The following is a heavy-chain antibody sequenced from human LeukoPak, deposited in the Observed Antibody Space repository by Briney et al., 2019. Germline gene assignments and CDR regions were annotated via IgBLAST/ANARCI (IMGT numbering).Heavy chain of an antibody. V-gene: IGHV3-23*01. CDR1: GFTFSSYA. CDR2: ISGSGGST. J-gene: IGHJ4*02. CDR3: AKVSYHYYGSGSYVLDY. D-gene: IGHD3-10*01. Sequence: PGGSLRLSCAASGFTFSSYAMSWVRQAPGKGLEWVSAISGSGGSTYYADSVKGRFTISRDNSKNTLYLQMSSLRAEDTAVYYCAKVSYHYYGSGSYVLDYWGQGTLVTVSS.